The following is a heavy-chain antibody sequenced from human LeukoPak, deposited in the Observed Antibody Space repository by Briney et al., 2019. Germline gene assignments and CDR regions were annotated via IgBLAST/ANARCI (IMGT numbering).Heavy chain of an antibody. D-gene: IGHD6-13*01. V-gene: IGHV3-30*02. J-gene: IGHJ5*02. Sequence: GGSLRLSCAASGFTFSSYGMHWVRQAPGKGLEWVAFIRYDGSNKYYADSVKGRFTISRDNSKNTLYLQMNSLRAEDTAVYYCAKDLERIAAADWFDPWGQGTLVTVSS. CDR2: IRYDGSNK. CDR3: AKDLERIAAADWFDP. CDR1: GFTFSSYG.